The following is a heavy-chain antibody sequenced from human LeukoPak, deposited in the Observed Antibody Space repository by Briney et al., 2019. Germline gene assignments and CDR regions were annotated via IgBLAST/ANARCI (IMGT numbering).Heavy chain of an antibody. Sequence: GGSLRLSCAASGFTVSSNYMSWVRQAPGKGLEWVSVIYSGGSTYYADSVKGRFTISRDNSKNTLYLQMNSLRAEDTAVYYCARGILATILGWFDPWGQGTLVTVSS. CDR3: ARGILATILGWFDP. V-gene: IGHV3-53*01. CDR1: GFTVSSNY. CDR2: IYSGGST. J-gene: IGHJ5*02. D-gene: IGHD5-12*01.